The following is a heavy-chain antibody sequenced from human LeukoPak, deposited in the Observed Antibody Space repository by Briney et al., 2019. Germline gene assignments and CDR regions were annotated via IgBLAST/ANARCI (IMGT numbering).Heavy chain of an antibody. CDR2: IYYSGRT. CDR1: GGPINNYY. Sequence: SETLSLTCTVSGGPINNYYWSWIRQPPGKTLEWIGYIYYSGRTNYSPSLKSRITISVDSSKNHVSLNLTSVTAADTAVYYCARHGGGGGLFDFWGQGALVTVSS. D-gene: IGHD2-15*01. J-gene: IGHJ4*02. CDR3: ARHGGGGGLFDF. V-gene: IGHV4-59*01.